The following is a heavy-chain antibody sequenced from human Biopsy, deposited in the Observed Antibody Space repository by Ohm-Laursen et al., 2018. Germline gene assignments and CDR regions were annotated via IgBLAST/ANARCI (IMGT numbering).Heavy chain of an antibody. CDR3: ARDSSRRAREGGMDV. CDR2: ISETSSHI. J-gene: IGHJ6*02. CDR1: GFTFNAYW. Sequence: SLRLSCTASGFTFNAYWMYWVRQAPGKGLEWISYISETSSHIYDADSVRGRFTVARDIAKNSLYLQLNSLRVEDTAVYYCARDSSRRAREGGMDVWGQGTTVTVSS. D-gene: IGHD6-6*01. V-gene: IGHV3-21*01.